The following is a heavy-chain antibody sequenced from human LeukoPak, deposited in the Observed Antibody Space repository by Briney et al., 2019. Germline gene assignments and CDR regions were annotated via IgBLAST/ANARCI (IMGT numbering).Heavy chain of an antibody. CDR1: GYTFTNYR. V-gene: IGHV1-3*01. CDR2: INGGVENT. CDR3: AKDERNWNYNLASQTYD. J-gene: IGHJ4*02. Sequence: ASVRVSCKASGYTFTNYRIHWVRQAPGQSLEWMGQINGGVENTKYSQKFQGRLTITRDIVATTAYLELSSLRAEDTAVYYCAKDERNWNYNLASQTYDWGQGTLVTVSS. D-gene: IGHD1-7*01.